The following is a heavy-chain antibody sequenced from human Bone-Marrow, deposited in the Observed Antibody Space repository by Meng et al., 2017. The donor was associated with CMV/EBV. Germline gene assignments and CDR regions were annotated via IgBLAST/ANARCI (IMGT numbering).Heavy chain of an antibody. CDR3: ARTGGSAGMSYYYYYGMDV. V-gene: IGHV3-21*01. D-gene: IGHD6-13*01. J-gene: IGHJ6*02. CDR2: ISSSSSYI. Sequence: GGSLRLSCAASGFTFSSYAMSWVRQAPGKGLEWVSSISSSSSYIYYADSVKGRFTISRDNAKNSLYLQMNSLRAEDTAVYYCARTGGSAGMSYYYYYGMDVWGQGTTVTVSS. CDR1: GFTFSSYA.